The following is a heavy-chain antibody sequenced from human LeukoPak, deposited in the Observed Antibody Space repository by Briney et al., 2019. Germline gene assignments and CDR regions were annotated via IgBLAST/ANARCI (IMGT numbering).Heavy chain of an antibody. Sequence: SETLSLTCTVSGGSISDNYWSWIRQPPGKGLEWIGYAYYSGHTNYNSSLKSRVTMSLDTSKSQFSLRLSSVTAADTAVYFCARHPFGTPFDYWGPGTLVTVSS. D-gene: IGHD6-13*01. J-gene: IGHJ4*02. CDR2: AYYSGHT. V-gene: IGHV4-59*08. CDR1: GGSISDNY. CDR3: ARHPFGTPFDY.